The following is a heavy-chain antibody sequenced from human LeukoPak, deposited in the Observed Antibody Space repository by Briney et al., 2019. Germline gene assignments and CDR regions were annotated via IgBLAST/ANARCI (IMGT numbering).Heavy chain of an antibody. V-gene: IGHV3-21*01. D-gene: IGHD1-26*01. CDR2: ISSSSTYI. J-gene: IGHJ3*02. Sequence: GGSLRLSCAASGITLSRDSMKWVRQAPGKGLEWVSSISSSSTYIYYADSVKGRFTISRDNAKNTLFLQMNTLRAEDTAVYYCAVGPYGGSWGAFDIWGQGTVVTVSS. CDR3: AVGPYGGSWGAFDI. CDR1: GITLSRDS.